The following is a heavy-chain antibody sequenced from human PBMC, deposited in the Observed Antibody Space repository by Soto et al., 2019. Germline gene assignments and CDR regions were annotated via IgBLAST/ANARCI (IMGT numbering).Heavy chain of an antibody. CDR2: IFYSGST. CDR3: ARHYSAYSSSYWFDP. Sequence: PSETLSLTCTVSGGSISSYYWTWIRQPPGKGLEWIGYIFYSGSTNYNPSLKSRVTISVDTSKNQFSLKLSSVTAADTAVYYCARHYSAYSSSYWFDPWGQGTLVTVSS. J-gene: IGHJ5*02. CDR1: GGSISSYY. D-gene: IGHD6-6*01. V-gene: IGHV4-59*08.